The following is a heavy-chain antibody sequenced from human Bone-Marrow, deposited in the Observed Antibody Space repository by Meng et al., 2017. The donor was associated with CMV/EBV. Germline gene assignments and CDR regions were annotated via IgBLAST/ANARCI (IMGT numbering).Heavy chain of an antibody. CDR2: INPSGGST. D-gene: IGHD3-3*01. Sequence: ASVKVSCKASGYSFAAYYMHWVRQAPGQGLEWMGIINPSGGSTSYAQKFQGRVTMTRDTSTSTVYMELSSLRSEDTAVYYCARGLSFLEWSFDYWGQGTLVTVSS. CDR1: GYSFAAYY. J-gene: IGHJ4*02. CDR3: ARGLSFLEWSFDY. V-gene: IGHV1-46*01.